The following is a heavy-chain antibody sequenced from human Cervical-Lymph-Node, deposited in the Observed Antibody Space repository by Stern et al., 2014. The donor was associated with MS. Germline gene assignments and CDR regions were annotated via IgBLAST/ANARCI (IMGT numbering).Heavy chain of an antibody. Sequence: VQLVESEAELKKPGSSVKVSCKASGGTFSSYGISWVRQAPGQGLEWMGGIIPLFGTTNYARRFQGRVTITADISTSTAYMELSSLRFEDTAVYYCARDGDFGSNYGMDVWGQGTTVTVSS. J-gene: IGHJ6*02. CDR1: GGTFSSYG. CDR2: IIPLFGTT. D-gene: IGHD2-21*02. CDR3: ARDGDFGSNYGMDV. V-gene: IGHV1-69*06.